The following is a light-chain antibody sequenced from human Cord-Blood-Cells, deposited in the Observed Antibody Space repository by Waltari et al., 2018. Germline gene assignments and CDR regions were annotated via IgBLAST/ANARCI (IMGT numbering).Light chain of an antibody. V-gene: IGLV2-23*01. J-gene: IGLJ2*01. CDR3: CSYAGSSNVV. Sequence: QSALTQPAPASGSSGQSITIPCTRTSSDVGSYNLVPWYHQHPGKAPKLMIYEGSKRPSGVSNRFSGSKSGNTASLTISGLQAEDEADYYCCSYAGSSNVVFGGGTKLTVL. CDR1: SSDVGSYNL. CDR2: EGS.